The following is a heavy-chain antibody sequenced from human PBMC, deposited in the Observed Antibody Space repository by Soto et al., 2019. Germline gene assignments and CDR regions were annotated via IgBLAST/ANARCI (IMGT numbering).Heavy chain of an antibody. CDR2: INPNSGGT. J-gene: IGHJ4*02. CDR3: AKLMPPFPSIDY. V-gene: IGHV1-2*02. CDR1: GYTFTGYY. D-gene: IGHD2-2*01. Sequence: ASVKVSCKASGYTFTGYYMHWVRQAPGQGLEWMGWINPNSGGTNYAQKFQGRVTMTRDTSISTAYMELSRLRSDDTAVYYCAKLMPPFPSIDYWGPGTLLTVSS.